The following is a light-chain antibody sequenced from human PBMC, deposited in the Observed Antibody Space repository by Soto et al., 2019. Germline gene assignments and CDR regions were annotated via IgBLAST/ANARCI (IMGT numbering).Light chain of an antibody. J-gene: IGKJ1*01. Sequence: EIVLTQSPATLSLYTGERATLSCRASQSVSSYLAWYQQEPGQAPRLLIYDASNRATGIPARFSGSGSGTDFTLTISRLEPEDFAVYYCQQYGSSPRTFGQGTKVDIK. CDR3: QQYGSSPRT. CDR1: QSVSSY. CDR2: DAS. V-gene: IGKV3-11*01.